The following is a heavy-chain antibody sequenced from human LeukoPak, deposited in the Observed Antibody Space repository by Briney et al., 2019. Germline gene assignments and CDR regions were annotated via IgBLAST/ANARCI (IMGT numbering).Heavy chain of an antibody. D-gene: IGHD1-26*01. Sequence: GSLRLSCAASGFTFNNYAMSWVRQAPGKGLEWVSVISGSGGGTYYADSVKGRFTISRDDSKNTLYLQMNSLRADDTAVYYCAKDLGRYRNNFFDYWGQGNLVTVSS. J-gene: IGHJ4*02. CDR3: AKDLGRYRNNFFDY. V-gene: IGHV3-23*01. CDR1: GFTFNNYA. CDR2: ISGSGGGT.